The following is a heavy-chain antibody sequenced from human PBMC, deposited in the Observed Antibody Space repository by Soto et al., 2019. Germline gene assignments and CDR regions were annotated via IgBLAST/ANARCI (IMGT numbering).Heavy chain of an antibody. CDR2: ISYDGSNK. J-gene: IGHJ6*02. CDR1: GFTFSSYA. CDR3: ARDVSCSSTSCYPYYYSGMDV. D-gene: IGHD2-2*01. Sequence: GGSLILSCAASGFTFSSYAMHWVRQAPGKGLEWVAVISYDGSNKYYADSVKGRFTISRDNSKNTLYLQMNSLRAEDAAVYYCARDVSCSSTSCYPYYYSGMDVWGQGTTVTVSS. V-gene: IGHV3-30*04.